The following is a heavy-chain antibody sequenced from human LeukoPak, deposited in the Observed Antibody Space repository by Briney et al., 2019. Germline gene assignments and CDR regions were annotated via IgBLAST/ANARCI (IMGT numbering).Heavy chain of an antibody. Sequence: SETLSLTCTVSGGSVSSGGYYWSWIRQPPGKGLEWIGYIYYSGSTNYNPSLKSRVTISVDTSKNQFSLKLSSVTAADTAVYYCARGTQWELPGDYWGQGTLVTVSS. CDR3: ARGTQWELPGDY. D-gene: IGHD1-26*01. CDR1: GGSVSSGGYY. V-gene: IGHV4-61*08. J-gene: IGHJ4*02. CDR2: IYYSGST.